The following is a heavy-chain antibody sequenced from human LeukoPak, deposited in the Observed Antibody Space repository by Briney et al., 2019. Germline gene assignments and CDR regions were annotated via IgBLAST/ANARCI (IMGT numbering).Heavy chain of an antibody. J-gene: IGHJ6*03. Sequence: SETLSLTCTVSGYSISSGYYWGWVRQPPGKGLEWIGSIYHSGSAYYNPSPKSRLTISVDTSKNQFSRKLRSVTAADTAVYYCARSASEYSSSTRDEAYYYYYYMDVWGEGTTVTVSS. V-gene: IGHV4-38-2*02. CDR3: ARSASEYSSSTRDEAYYYYYYMDV. CDR1: GYSISSGYY. D-gene: IGHD6-6*01. CDR2: IYHSGSA.